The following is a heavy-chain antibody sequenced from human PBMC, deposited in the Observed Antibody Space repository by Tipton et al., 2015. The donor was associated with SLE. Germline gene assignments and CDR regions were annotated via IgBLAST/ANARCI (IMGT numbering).Heavy chain of an antibody. V-gene: IGHV4-59*11. CDR1: GGSISSHY. CDR2: IYYSGST. D-gene: IGHD6-13*01. J-gene: IGHJ3*02. Sequence: GLVKPSETLSLTCTVSGGSISSHYWSWIRQPPGKGLEWIGYIYYSGSTNYNPSLKSRVTISVDTSKNQFSLKLSSVTAADTAVYYCATCQQDDAFDIWGQGTMVTVSS. CDR3: ATCQQDDAFDI.